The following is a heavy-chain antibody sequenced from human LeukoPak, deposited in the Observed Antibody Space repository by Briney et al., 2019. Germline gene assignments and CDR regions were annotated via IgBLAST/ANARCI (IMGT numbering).Heavy chain of an antibody. CDR2: IYHSGST. D-gene: IGHD1-1*01. CDR3: ARGYPQDAFDI. Sequence: SETLSLTCTVSGGSISSDGYYWGWIRQPPGKGLEWIGSIYHSGSTYYNPSLKSRVTISVDTSKNQFSLKLSSVTAADTAVYYCARGYPQDAFDIWGQGTMVTVSA. J-gene: IGHJ3*02. CDR1: GGSISSDGYY. V-gene: IGHV4-39*07.